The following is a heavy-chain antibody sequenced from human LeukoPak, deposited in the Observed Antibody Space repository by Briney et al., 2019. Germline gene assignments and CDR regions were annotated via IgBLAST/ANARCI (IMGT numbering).Heavy chain of an antibody. D-gene: IGHD3-9*01. CDR1: GGSISSYY. V-gene: IGHV4-59*08. CDR3: ARSYYDILTGDYYYYYGMDV. J-gene: IGHJ6*02. CDR2: IYYSGST. Sequence: SETLSLTCTVSGGSISSYYWNWIRQPPGKGLEWIGYIYYSGSTNYNPSLKSRVTISVDTSKNQFSLKVSSVTAADTAVYYCARSYYDILTGDYYYYYGMDVWGQGTTVTVSS.